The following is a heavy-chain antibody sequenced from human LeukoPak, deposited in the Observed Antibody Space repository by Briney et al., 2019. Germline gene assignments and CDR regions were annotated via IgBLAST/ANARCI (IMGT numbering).Heavy chain of an antibody. Sequence: ASVKVSCKASGYTFTGYYMHCVRQAPGQGLEWMGWINPNSGGTNYAQKFQGRVTMTRDTSISTAYMELSRLRSDDTAVYYCARVRGYSSGWYAFDIWGQGTMVTVSS. V-gene: IGHV1-2*02. J-gene: IGHJ3*02. CDR3: ARVRGYSSGWYAFDI. CDR2: INPNSGGT. CDR1: GYTFTGYY. D-gene: IGHD6-19*01.